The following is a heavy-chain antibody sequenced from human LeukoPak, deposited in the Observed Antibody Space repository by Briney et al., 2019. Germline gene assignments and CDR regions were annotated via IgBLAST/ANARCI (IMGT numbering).Heavy chain of an antibody. J-gene: IGHJ4*02. CDR1: GFTFSSYW. Sequence: GGSLRLSCAASGFTFSSYWMHWFRHAPGKGLAWVSRINSDGGSTTYADSVKGRFTISRDNAKNTLSLQMNSLRAEDTAVYYCAKGYINYPDYWGQGTLVTVSS. D-gene: IGHD4-11*01. CDR3: AKGYINYPDY. CDR2: INSDGGST. V-gene: IGHV3-74*01.